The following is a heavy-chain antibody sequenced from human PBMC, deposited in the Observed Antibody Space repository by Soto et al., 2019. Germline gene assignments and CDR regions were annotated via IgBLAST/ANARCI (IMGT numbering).Heavy chain of an antibody. J-gene: IGHJ4*02. D-gene: IGHD5-12*01. Sequence: QVQLVQSGAEVKKPGSSVKVSCKASGGNFSSYTISWVRQAPGQGLEWMGRIIPILGIANYAQKFQGRVTITADKSTSTAYMELSSLRSEDKAVYYCARDRGYSGYAEGYWGQGTLVTVSS. CDR2: IIPILGIA. CDR1: GGNFSSYT. V-gene: IGHV1-69*08. CDR3: ARDRGYSGYAEGY.